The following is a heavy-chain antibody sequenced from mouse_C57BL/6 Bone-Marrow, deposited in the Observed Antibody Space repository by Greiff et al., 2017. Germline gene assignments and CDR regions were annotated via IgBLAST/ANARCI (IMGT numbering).Heavy chain of an antibody. J-gene: IGHJ4*01. CDR3: ARDGYLYYYAMDY. Sequence: EVQLQQSGPGMVKPSQSLSLTCTVTGYSITSGYDWHWIRHFPGNKLEWMGYISYSGSTNYTPSLKSRISITHDTSKNHFFLKLNSLTTEHTATYYCARDGYLYYYAMDYWGQGTSVTVSS. CDR2: ISYSGST. D-gene: IGHD2-2*01. CDR1: GYSITSGYD. V-gene: IGHV3-1*01.